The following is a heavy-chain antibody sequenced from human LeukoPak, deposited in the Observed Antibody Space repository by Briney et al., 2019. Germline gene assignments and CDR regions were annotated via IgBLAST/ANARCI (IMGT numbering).Heavy chain of an antibody. D-gene: IGHD3-22*01. Sequence: PGGSLRLSCAASGFTFSSYSMSWVRQAPGKGLEWVSSISSSSSYIYYADSVKGRFTISRDNAKNSLYLQMNSLRAEDTAVYYCARVGAEYYYDSSGYYYPDYWGQGTLVTVSS. CDR1: GFTFSSYS. CDR2: ISSSSSYI. CDR3: ARVGAEYYYDSSGYYYPDY. V-gene: IGHV3-21*01. J-gene: IGHJ4*02.